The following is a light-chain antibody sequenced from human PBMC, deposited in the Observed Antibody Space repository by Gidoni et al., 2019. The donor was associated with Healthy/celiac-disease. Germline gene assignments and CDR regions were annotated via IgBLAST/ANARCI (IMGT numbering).Light chain of an antibody. CDR2: SNN. CDR1: SSNIGSNT. J-gene: IGLJ2*01. CDR3: AAWDDSLMGV. V-gene: IGLV1-44*01. Sequence: SVLTQPPSASGTPGQRVTISCSGSSSNIGSNTVNWYQQLPGTAPKLLIYSNNQRPSGVPDRFSGSKSGTSASLAISGLQSEDEADYYCAAWDDSLMGVFGGGTKLTVL.